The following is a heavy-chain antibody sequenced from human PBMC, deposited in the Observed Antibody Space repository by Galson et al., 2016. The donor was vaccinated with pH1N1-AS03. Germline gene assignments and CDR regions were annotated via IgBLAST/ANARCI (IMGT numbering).Heavy chain of an antibody. D-gene: IGHD1-1*01. CDR1: GFTVTSFG. CDR2: IGGSGGGT. J-gene: IGHJ4*02. Sequence: SLRLSCAASGFTVTSFGMNWVRQAPGKGLEWVSGIGGSGGGTHYADSVRGRFTIYRDNSRDTVYLQMNSLRVDDTAVYYCARGHGDWKGNYLDYWGQGTLVTVSS. V-gene: IGHV3-23*01. CDR3: ARGHGDWKGNYLDY.